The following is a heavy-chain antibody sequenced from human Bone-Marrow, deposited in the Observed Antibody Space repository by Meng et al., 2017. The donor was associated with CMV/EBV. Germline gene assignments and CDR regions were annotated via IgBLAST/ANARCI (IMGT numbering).Heavy chain of an antibody. V-gene: IGHV3-7*01. D-gene: IGHD3-10*01. Sequence: GSLKISCAASGFNSSTYWMSWVRQAPGKGPEWVANINQDGRAKYHVGSLQGRFTISRDNAKNSLYLQMNSLRAEDTAVYYCATLSTGVPWFDPWGQGTLVTVSS. J-gene: IGHJ5*02. CDR2: INQDGRAK. CDR3: ATLSTGVPWFDP. CDR1: GFNSSTYW.